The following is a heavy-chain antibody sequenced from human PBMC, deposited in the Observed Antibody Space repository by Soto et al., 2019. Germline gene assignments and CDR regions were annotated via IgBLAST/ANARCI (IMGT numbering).Heavy chain of an antibody. CDR3: ARNQRGLYCSSTSCTTPYYYYYMDC. Sequence: ASVKVSCKASGYTFTSYDINWVRQATGQGLEWMGWMNPNSGNTGYAQKFQGRVTMTRNTSISTAYMELSSLRSEDTAVYYCARNQRGLYCSSTSCTTPYYYYYMDCWGKGTTVTVSS. J-gene: IGHJ6*03. CDR2: MNPNSGNT. CDR1: GYTFTSYD. D-gene: IGHD2-2*01. V-gene: IGHV1-8*01.